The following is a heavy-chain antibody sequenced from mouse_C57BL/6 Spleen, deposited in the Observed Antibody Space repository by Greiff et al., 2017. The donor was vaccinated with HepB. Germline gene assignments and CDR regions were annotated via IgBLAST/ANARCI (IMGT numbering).Heavy chain of an antibody. CDR3: ARHSYSNHYFDY. Sequence: QVQLQQSGPGLVAPSQSLSITCTVSGFSLTSYGLHWVRQPPGKGLEWLVVIWSDGSTTYNSALKSRLSISKDNSKSQVFLKMNSLQTDDTAMYYCARHSYSNHYFDYWGQGTTLTVSS. J-gene: IGHJ2*01. V-gene: IGHV2-6-1*01. CDR2: IWSDGST. D-gene: IGHD2-5*01. CDR1: GFSLTSYG.